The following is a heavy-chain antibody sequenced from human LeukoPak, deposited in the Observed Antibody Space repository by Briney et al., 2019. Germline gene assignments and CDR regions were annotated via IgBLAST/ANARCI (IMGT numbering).Heavy chain of an antibody. CDR2: INTISGGT. J-gene: IGHJ4*02. D-gene: IGHD6-19*01. Sequence: ASVKVSCKASGYTFTGYYMHWVRQAPGQGLEWIGWINTISGGTNYAQKFQGRVTMTRHTSISTAYMELSRLTSDDTAVYYCARGREVAGTVGYWGQGTLVTVSS. CDR3: ARGREVAGTVGY. CDR1: GYTFTGYY. V-gene: IGHV1-2*02.